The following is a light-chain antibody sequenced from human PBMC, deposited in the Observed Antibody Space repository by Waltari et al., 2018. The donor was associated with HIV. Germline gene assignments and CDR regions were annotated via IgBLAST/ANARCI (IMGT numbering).Light chain of an antibody. Sequence: QSALTQTPSASGSPGQSVTIRCTGPISGVDGYADVSWYQHHPGKAPKLIIYEFTKRPSGVPDRFSGSKSDYTASLTVSGLQAEDEADYYCTSYTGSTNLLFGGGTKLTVL. CDR3: TSYTGSTNLL. J-gene: IGLJ2*01. CDR2: EFT. CDR1: ISGVDGYAD. V-gene: IGLV2-8*01.